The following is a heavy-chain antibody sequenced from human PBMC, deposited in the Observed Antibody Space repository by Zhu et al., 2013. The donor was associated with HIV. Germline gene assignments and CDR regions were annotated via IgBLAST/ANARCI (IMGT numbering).Heavy chain of an antibody. D-gene: IGHD5-12*01. Sequence: QVQLVQSGAEVKKPGASVKVSCKASGYTFTSYYIHWVRQAPGQGLEWMGLISPSGDSTNFVEKFQGRVTMARDTSTNTGYMEMSSLRSEDTAVYYCASEVASSYYFDYWGQGTLVTVSS. J-gene: IGHJ4*02. CDR3: ASEVASSYYFDY. CDR1: GYTFTSYY. V-gene: IGHV1-46*01. CDR2: ISPSGDST.